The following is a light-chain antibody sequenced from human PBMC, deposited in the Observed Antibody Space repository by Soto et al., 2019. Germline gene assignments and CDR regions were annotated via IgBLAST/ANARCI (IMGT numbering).Light chain of an antibody. CDR3: QTWGTGFQV. Sequence: QLVLTQSPSASASLGASVKLTCTLSSGHSSYAIAWHQMQPGKGPRYLMDLNNDGSHTKGDEIPDRFSGSSSGAERYLIISSLQSEDEADYYCQTWGTGFQVFGGGTKLTVL. J-gene: IGLJ2*01. CDR2: LNNDGSH. V-gene: IGLV4-69*01. CDR1: SGHSSYA.